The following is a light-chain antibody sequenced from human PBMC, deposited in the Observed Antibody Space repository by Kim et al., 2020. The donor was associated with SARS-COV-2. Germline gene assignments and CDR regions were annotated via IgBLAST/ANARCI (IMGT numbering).Light chain of an antibody. CDR2: EDT. CDR3: QSSDSSDTFWV. Sequence: SYELTQPPSLSVSPGQTARITCSGDALPKQYAYWFQQKPGQAPVLVIYEDTERPSGIPERFSGSTSGTIVTLTISGVQAEDEADYYCQSSDSSDTFWVFGGGTQLTVL. V-gene: IGLV3-25*03. J-gene: IGLJ3*02. CDR1: ALPKQY.